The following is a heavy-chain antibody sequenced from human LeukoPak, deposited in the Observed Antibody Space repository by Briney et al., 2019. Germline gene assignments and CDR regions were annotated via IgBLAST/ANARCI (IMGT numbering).Heavy chain of an antibody. Sequence: PGGSLRLSCAPSGFTFSSYAMTWVRQARGKGREWVSSSGFSVSTYYADSVKGRFTISRDNSKTTLYLQMNSLRAEDTAVYYCAKGTSWINPYYYMDVWGTGTTVTVSS. V-gene: IGHV3-23*01. J-gene: IGHJ6*03. CDR2: SGFSVST. D-gene: IGHD2-2*01. CDR3: AKGTSWINPYYYMDV. CDR1: GFTFSSYA.